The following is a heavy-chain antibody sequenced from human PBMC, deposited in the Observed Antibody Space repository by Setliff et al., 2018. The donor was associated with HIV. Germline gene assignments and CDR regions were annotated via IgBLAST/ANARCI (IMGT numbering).Heavy chain of an antibody. D-gene: IGHD3-22*01. V-gene: IGHV4-61*09. CDR2: VCTSGNT. CDR3: ARVTYYYDSSGLDY. Sequence: SETLSLTCTVSGGSIRSGSYCWSWIRQPAGKGLEWIGHVCTSGNTNYNPSLNRRVTISVDTSQNQISLKVNFVNAADTAVYYCARVTYYYDSSGLDYWGQGTLVTVSS. J-gene: IGHJ4*02. CDR1: GGSIRSGSYC.